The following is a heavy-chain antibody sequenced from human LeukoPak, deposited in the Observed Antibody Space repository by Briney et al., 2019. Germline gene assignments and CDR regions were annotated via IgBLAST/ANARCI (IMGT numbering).Heavy chain of an antibody. CDR1: GYSISSGYY. V-gene: IGHV4-38-2*02. CDR3: AGGARGVRLNNWFDP. D-gene: IGHD3-10*01. CDR2: IYHSGST. Sequence: PSETLSLTCTVSGYSISSGYYWGWIRQPPGKGLEWIGSIYHSGSTYYNPSLKSRVTISVDTSKNQFSLKLSSVTAADTAVYCCAGGARGVRLNNWFDPWGQGTLVTVSS. J-gene: IGHJ5*02.